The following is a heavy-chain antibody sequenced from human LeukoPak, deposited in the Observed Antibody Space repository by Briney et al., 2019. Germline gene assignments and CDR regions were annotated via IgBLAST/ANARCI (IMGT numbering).Heavy chain of an antibody. Sequence: QRGVSLSLLCAASGYLFSSYAMHGVRRSPGKGREWVAHISYEGSYKYYADSVKGRFTISRDNFKNTLYLQMNSQSAEDTAVCYCAREEYYRDSSGYYPVYYFDYWGQGTLVTVSS. J-gene: IGHJ4*02. D-gene: IGHD3-22*01. CDR3: AREEYYRDSSGYYPVYYFDY. CDR2: ISYEGSYK. V-gene: IGHV3-30*04. CDR1: GYLFSSYA.